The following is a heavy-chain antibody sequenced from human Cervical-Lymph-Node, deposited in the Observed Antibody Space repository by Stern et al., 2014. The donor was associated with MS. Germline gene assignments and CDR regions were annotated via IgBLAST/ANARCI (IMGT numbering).Heavy chain of an antibody. Sequence: VQLVESGGGVVQPGRSLRLSCAASGFVFRRYSLHWVRPAPGKGLEWMALISYDGRDKYYTDPVKGRFTVSRDNSNNTVDLEMNSLRLEDTAVYYCAKGGSGSYLDWGQGSLVTVSS. J-gene: IGHJ4*02. CDR3: AKGGSGSYLD. CDR2: ISYDGRDK. V-gene: IGHV3-30*04. D-gene: IGHD1-26*01. CDR1: GFVFRRYS.